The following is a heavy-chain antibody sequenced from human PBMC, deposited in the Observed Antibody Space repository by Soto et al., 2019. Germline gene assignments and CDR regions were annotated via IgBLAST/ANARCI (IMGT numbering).Heavy chain of an antibody. CDR3: ARGGPYSSSEVDY. D-gene: IGHD6-6*01. J-gene: IGHJ4*02. Sequence: EVQLVESGGGLVQPGGSLRLSCAASGFTFSSYWMHWVRQAPGKGLVWVSRVNGDGGSTSYADSVKGRFTISRDNAKNTLYLQMNSLRVEDTAVYYCARGGPYSSSEVDYWGQGTLVTVSS. CDR1: GFTFSSYW. V-gene: IGHV3-74*01. CDR2: VNGDGGST.